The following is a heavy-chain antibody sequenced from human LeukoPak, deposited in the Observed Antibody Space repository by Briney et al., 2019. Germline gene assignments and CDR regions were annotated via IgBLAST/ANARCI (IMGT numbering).Heavy chain of an antibody. J-gene: IGHJ6*03. CDR3: ARHAMGYCSGGSCYANAYYYYYMDV. V-gene: IGHV1-18*01. D-gene: IGHD2-15*01. CDR2: ISTFNGHT. CDR1: GYTFTTYG. Sequence: ASVKVSCKASGYTFTTYGISWVRQAPGHGLERMGWISTFNGHTNYAQSRQDRVTMTTDTSTSTVYMELSSLISDDTAVYYCARHAMGYCSGGSCYANAYYYYYMDVWGKGTTVTVSS.